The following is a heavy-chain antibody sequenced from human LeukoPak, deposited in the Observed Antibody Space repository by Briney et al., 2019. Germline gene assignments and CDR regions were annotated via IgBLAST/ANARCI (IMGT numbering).Heavy chain of an antibody. CDR2: VSGSGGST. J-gene: IGHJ4*02. D-gene: IGHD1-14*01. V-gene: IGHV3-23*01. CDR1: GFTFSSYA. Sequence: GGSLRLSCAASGFTFSSYAMSWVRQAPGKGLEWVSAVSGSGGSTYYADSVKGRFTISRDNSKNTLYLQMNSLRAEGTAVYYCAKGTTGGFYDFDYWGQGTLVTVSS. CDR3: AKGTTGGFYDFDY.